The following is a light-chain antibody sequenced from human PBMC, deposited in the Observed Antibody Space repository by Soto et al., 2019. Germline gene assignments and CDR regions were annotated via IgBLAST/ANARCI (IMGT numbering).Light chain of an antibody. Sequence: EIVLTQSPATLSLSPGERATLSCRASQSVSSYLAWYQQKPGQAPRLLIYDASNRATGIPARFSGSGSGTDLTLTISSLEPEDFAVYYCQQRSNWLYTCGQGTKLEIK. CDR2: DAS. V-gene: IGKV3-11*01. CDR1: QSVSSY. J-gene: IGKJ2*01. CDR3: QQRSNWLYT.